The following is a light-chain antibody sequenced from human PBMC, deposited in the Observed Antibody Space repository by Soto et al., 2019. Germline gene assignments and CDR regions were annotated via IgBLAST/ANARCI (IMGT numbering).Light chain of an antibody. CDR1: QSVGSNY. V-gene: IGKV3-20*01. CDR2: GAS. J-gene: IGKJ1*01. CDR3: QEYGSSRT. Sequence: EIVLTQSPGTLSLSPGESVTLSCRASQSVGSNYLAWYRQKPGQAPRLLIYGASNRATGIPDRFSGSGSGTDFTLTISRLEPEDFAVYYCQEYGSSRTFGQGTKVEIE.